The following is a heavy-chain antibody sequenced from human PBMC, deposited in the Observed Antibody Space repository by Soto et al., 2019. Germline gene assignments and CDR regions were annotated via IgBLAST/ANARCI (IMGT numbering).Heavy chain of an antibody. J-gene: IGHJ2*01. CDR1: SGSISSSNW. V-gene: IGHV4-4*02. CDR3: ARVHITMVRGVDHYWYFDL. CDR2: IYHSGST. Sequence: QVQLQESGPGLVKPSGTLSLTCAVSSGSISSSNWWSWVRQPPGKGLEWIGEIYHSGSTNYNPSLKSRVTISVDKSKNQFSLKLSSVTAADTAVYYCARVHITMVRGVDHYWYFDLWGRGTLVTVSS. D-gene: IGHD3-10*01.